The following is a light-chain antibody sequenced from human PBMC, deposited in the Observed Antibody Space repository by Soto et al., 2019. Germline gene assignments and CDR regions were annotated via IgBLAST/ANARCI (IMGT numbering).Light chain of an antibody. J-gene: IGKJ1*01. CDR3: LQYHNLWA. CDR1: QNIYSN. V-gene: IGKV3-15*01. CDR2: RAS. Sequence: IVMTQSPATLSVSPGERVTLSCRASQNIYSNIAWYQQRPGQAPRHLIYRASTSATGVPARFSGSGSGTDVTFTISSLQSEDFTVYSCLQYHNLWALGQGTKVDSK.